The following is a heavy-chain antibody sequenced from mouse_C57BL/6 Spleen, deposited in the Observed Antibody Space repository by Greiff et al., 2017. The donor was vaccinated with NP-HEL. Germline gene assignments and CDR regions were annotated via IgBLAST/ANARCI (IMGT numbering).Heavy chain of an antibody. CDR1: GFTFSSYA. Sequence: EVQRVESGGGLVKPGGSLKLSCAASGFTFSSYAMSWVRQTPEKRLEWVATISDGGSYTYYPDNVKGRFTISRDNAKNNLYLQMSHLKSEDTAMYYCARDRGDYGSSWRYYFDYWGQGTTLTVSS. CDR2: ISDGGSYT. D-gene: IGHD1-1*01. J-gene: IGHJ2*01. CDR3: ARDRGDYGSSWRYYFDY. V-gene: IGHV5-4*01.